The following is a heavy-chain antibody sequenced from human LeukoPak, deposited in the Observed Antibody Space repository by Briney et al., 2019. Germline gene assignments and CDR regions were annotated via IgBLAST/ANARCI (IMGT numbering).Heavy chain of an antibody. Sequence: PSETLSLTCAVYAGSFSAYYWSWIRQPPGKGLEWIGEINHSGSTNYNPSLKSRVTISVDTSKNQFSLKLSSVTAADTAVYYCARVVYDSSGYPYWYFDLWGRGTPVTVSS. V-gene: IGHV4-34*01. CDR2: INHSGST. J-gene: IGHJ2*01. CDR3: ARVVYDSSGYPYWYFDL. D-gene: IGHD3-22*01. CDR1: AGSFSAYY.